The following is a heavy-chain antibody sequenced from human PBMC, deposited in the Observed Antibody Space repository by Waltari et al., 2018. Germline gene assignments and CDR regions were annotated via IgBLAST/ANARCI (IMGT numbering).Heavy chain of an antibody. CDR2: ISAYNGNT. D-gene: IGHD1-1*01. CDR1: GYTLTELS. V-gene: IGHV1-18*01. J-gene: IGHJ4*02. Sequence: QVQLVQSGAEVKKPGASVKVSCKVSGYTLTELSMHWGRQAPGKGLEWMGWISAYNGNTNYAQKLQGRVTMTTDTSTSTAYMELRSLRSDDTAVYYCAGGPGNRDFDYWGQGTLVTVSS. CDR3: AGGPGNRDFDY.